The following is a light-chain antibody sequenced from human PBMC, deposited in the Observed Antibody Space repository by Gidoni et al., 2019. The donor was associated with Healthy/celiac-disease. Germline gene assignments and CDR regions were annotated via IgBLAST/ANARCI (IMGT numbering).Light chain of an antibody. CDR3: QQYYSACS. CDR2: GAS. V-gene: IGKV4-1*01. J-gene: IGKJ2*04. CDR1: QSVLYSSNNKNY. Sequence: DIVMTQSPDPLAVSLGERATINCKSSQSVLYSSNNKNYLAWYQQKPGQPPKLLIYGASTRESGVPDRFSGSGSGTDFTLTISSLQAEDVAVYYCQQYYSACSFGQGTKLEIK.